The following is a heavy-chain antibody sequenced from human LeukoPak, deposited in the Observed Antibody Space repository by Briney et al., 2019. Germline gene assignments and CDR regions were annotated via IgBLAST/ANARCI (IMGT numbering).Heavy chain of an antibody. D-gene: IGHD3-22*01. CDR2: VNHSAST. J-gene: IGHJ4*02. Sequence: SETLSLTCAVYGGSFSGYYWSCIRQPPGKGLEWIGEVNHSASTNYNPSLKSRVTISIDTSKNQFSLKLSSVTAADTAVYYCARGRPTAYYDSSGYPILYFDYWGQGSLVTVSS. CDR1: GGSFSGYY. CDR3: ARGRPTAYYDSSGYPILYFDY. V-gene: IGHV4-34*01.